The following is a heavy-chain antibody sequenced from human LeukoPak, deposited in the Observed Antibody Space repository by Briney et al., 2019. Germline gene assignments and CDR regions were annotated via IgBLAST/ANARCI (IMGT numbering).Heavy chain of an antibody. J-gene: IGHJ5*02. D-gene: IGHD6-13*01. CDR2: IYPGDSDA. CDR1: GYSFTSYW. V-gene: IGHV5-51*01. CDR3: ARQVAAAGTVNWFDP. Sequence: GESLKISCKGSGYSFTSYWIGWVRQMPGKGLEWMGIIYPGDSDARYSPSFQGQVTISADKSISTAYLQWSSLKASDTAMYYCARQVAAAGTVNWFDPWGQGTLVTVSS.